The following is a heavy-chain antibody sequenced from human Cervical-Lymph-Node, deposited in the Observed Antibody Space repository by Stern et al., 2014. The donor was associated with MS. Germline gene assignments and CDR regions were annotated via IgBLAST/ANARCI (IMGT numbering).Heavy chain of an antibody. J-gene: IGHJ4*02. CDR3: AGGSTVGAPDF. D-gene: IGHD4-23*01. CDR2: SYYSGSS. V-gene: IGHV4-59*01. Sequence: VQLVESGPGLVQPSETLSLTCTVSGASIRSYSWSWIRQTPGQGLGWIGYSYYSGSSNQNPSLKSRVTISVDTSKNQFSLRLRSVTAVDTAVYYCAGGSTVGAPDFWGQGTLVTVSS. CDR1: GASIRSYS.